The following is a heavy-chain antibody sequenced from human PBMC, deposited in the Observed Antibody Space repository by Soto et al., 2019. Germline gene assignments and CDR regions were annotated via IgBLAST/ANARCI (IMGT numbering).Heavy chain of an antibody. V-gene: IGHV4-39*01. CDR3: ARYAPIGYCSSTSCFPIRFDY. J-gene: IGHJ4*02. CDR1: GGSISSSSYY. CDR2: IYYSGST. D-gene: IGHD2-2*01. Sequence: QLQLQESGPGLVKPSETLSLTCTVSGGSISSSSYYWGWIRQPPGKGLEWIGSIYYSGSTYYNPSLKSRVTISVDTSKNQFSLKLSSVTAADTAVYYCARYAPIGYCSSTSCFPIRFDYWGQGTLVTVSS.